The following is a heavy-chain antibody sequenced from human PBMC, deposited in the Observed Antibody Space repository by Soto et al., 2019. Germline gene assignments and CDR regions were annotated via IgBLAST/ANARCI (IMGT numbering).Heavy chain of an antibody. Sequence: SETLSLTCTVSGGSISSYYWSWIRQPPGKGLEWIGCFYYSGSTNYNPSLKSRVTISVDTSKKQFSLKLSSVTAADTAVYYCARGHGDYESDYWGQETLVTVSS. CDR3: ARGHGDYESDY. D-gene: IGHD4-17*01. CDR1: GGSISSYY. CDR2: FYYSGST. V-gene: IGHV4-59*01. J-gene: IGHJ4*02.